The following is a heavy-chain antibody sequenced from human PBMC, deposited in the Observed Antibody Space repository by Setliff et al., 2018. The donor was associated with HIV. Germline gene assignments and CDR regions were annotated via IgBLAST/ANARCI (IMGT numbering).Heavy chain of an antibody. Sequence: GGSLRLSCVAAGFTFDTYWLSWVRQAPGKGLEWVANIKQDGSEKYYVDSVKGRFTISRDNAKNSLYLQMNSLRAEDTAVYYCARAYSSGYYLSLSFDYWGQGTLVTVSS. V-gene: IGHV3-7*01. CDR2: IKQDGSEK. J-gene: IGHJ4*02. CDR1: GFTFDTYW. D-gene: IGHD3-22*01. CDR3: ARAYSSGYYLSLSFDY.